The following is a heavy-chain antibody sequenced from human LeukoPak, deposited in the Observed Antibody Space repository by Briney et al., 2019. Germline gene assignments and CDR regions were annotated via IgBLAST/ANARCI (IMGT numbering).Heavy chain of an antibody. J-gene: IGHJ4*02. CDR1: GFTFSSYW. CDR3: ASTVSGFGELNN. D-gene: IGHD3-10*01. V-gene: IGHV3-74*01. CDR2: INSDGSST. Sequence: GGSLRLSCAASGFTFSSYWMHWVRQAPGKGLVWVSRINSDGSSTSYADSVKGRFTTSRDNSKNTLYLQMNSLSAEDTAVYYCASTVSGFGELNNWGQGTLVTVSS.